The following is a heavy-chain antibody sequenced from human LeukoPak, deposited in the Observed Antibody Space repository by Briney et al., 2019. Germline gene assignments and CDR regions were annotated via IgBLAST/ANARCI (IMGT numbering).Heavy chain of an antibody. Sequence: AASVKVSCKASGYTFTSYGISWVRQAPGQGLEWMGWINPNSGGTNYAQKFQGRVTMTRDTSISTAYMELSRLRSDDTAVYYCARDDPVLGAFDIWGQGTMVTVSS. CDR2: INPNSGGT. V-gene: IGHV1-2*02. CDR3: ARDDPVLGAFDI. J-gene: IGHJ3*02. CDR1: GYTFTSYG. D-gene: IGHD7-27*01.